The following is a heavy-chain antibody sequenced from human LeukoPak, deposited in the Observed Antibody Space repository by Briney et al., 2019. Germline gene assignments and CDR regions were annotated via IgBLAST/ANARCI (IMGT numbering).Heavy chain of an antibody. V-gene: IGHV3-7*03. CDR2: IKQDGSEK. J-gene: IGHJ4*02. D-gene: IGHD3-22*01. CDR1: GFTFSRYW. Sequence: GGSLRLSCAASGFTFSRYWMSWVRQAPRKGLEWVANIKQDGSEKYYVDSVKGRFTISRDNAKNSLCLQMNSLRAEDTAVYYCARDKGDYDTSGSLFVFGGQGTLVTVSS. CDR3: ARDKGDYDTSGSLFVF.